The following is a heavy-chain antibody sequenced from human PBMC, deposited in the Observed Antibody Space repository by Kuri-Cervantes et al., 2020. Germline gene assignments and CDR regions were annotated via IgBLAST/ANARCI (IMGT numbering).Heavy chain of an antibody. V-gene: IGHV3-11*04. CDR1: GLTFSDYY. CDR3: AKADGYCSGGSCYPFDP. CDR2: ISSSGSTI. Sequence: GESLKISCAASGLTFSDYYMSWIRQAPGKGLEWVSYISSSGSTIYYADSVKGRFTISRDNSKNTLYLQMNSLRAEDTAVYYCAKADGYCSGGSCYPFDPWGQGTLVTVSS. J-gene: IGHJ5*02. D-gene: IGHD2-15*01.